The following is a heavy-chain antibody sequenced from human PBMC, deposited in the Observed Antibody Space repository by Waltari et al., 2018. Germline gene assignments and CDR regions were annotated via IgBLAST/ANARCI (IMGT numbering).Heavy chain of an antibody. V-gene: IGHV4-59*01. CDR1: GGSISSSY. CDR2: IYYSGST. Sequence: QVQLQESGPGLVKPSETLSLTCPVSGGSISSSYWSWIRQPPGKGLEWIGYIYYSGSTNYNPSLKSRVTISVDTSKNQFSLKLSSVTAADTAVYYCAREYSSGWYDTFDYWGQGTLVTVSS. CDR3: AREYSSGWYDTFDY. D-gene: IGHD6-19*01. J-gene: IGHJ4*02.